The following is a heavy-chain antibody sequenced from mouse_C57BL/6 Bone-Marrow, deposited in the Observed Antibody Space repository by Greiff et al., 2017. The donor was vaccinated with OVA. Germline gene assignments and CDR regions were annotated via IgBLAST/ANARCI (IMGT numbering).Heavy chain of an antibody. CDR1: GYTFTSYW. CDR3: AIYDYDWDPYAMDY. J-gene: IGHJ4*01. D-gene: IGHD2-4*01. Sequence: QVQLQQPGAELVMPGASVKLSCKASGYTFTSYWMHWVKQRPGQGLEWIGEIDPSDSYTNYNQKFKGKSTLTVDKSSSTAYMQLSSLTSEYSAVYYCAIYDYDWDPYAMDYWGQGTSVTVSS. CDR2: IDPSDSYT. V-gene: IGHV1-69*01.